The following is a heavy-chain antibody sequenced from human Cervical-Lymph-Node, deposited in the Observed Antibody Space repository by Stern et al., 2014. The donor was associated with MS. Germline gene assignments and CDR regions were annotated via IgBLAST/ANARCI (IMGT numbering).Heavy chain of an antibody. CDR2: ITSSGGST. CDR3: ARDPQRRDGYNFDY. CDR1: GFTFSDYN. D-gene: IGHD5-24*01. J-gene: IGHJ4*02. Sequence: VQLVQSGGGLVQPGGSLTLSCAASGFTFSDYNMNWIRQAPGKGLEWVAYITSSGGSTHYADSVKGRFTISRDNARNSLDLQMNSLRAEDTAVYYCARDPQRRDGYNFDYWGQGALVTVSS. V-gene: IGHV3-11*01.